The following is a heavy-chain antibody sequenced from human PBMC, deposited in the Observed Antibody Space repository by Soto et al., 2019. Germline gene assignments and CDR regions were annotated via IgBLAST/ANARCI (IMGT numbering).Heavy chain of an antibody. Sequence: ASVKVSCKASGYTFTSYGISWVRQAPGQGLEWMGWISAYNGNTNYAQKLQGRVTMTTDTSTSTAYMELRSLRSDDTAVYYCARMEREDITMVRGVIITNYYGMDVWGQGTTVTVS. V-gene: IGHV1-18*01. D-gene: IGHD3-10*01. J-gene: IGHJ6*02. CDR3: ARMEREDITMVRGVIITNYYGMDV. CDR2: ISAYNGNT. CDR1: GYTFTSYG.